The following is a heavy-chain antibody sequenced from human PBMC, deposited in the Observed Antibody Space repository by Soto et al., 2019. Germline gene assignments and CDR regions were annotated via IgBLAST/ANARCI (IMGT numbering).Heavy chain of an antibody. CDR3: ANLAKNYYHYMDV. D-gene: IGHD1-26*01. CDR1: EFSSSDYY. Sequence: GGLMRLSCAASEFSSSDYYMSCIRKAPGKGLEWVSLISTSGSSTDYADSVKGRFTISRDNAKNSLSLQMNSLRAEDTAVYYCANLAKNYYHYMDVWGKGTTVTVSS. CDR2: ISTSGSST. V-gene: IGHV3-11*01. J-gene: IGHJ6*03.